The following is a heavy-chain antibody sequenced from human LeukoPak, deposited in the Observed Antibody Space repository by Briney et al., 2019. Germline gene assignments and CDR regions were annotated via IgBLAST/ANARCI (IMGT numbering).Heavy chain of an antibody. V-gene: IGHV3-21*01. CDR1: GFTFSRYS. D-gene: IGHD1-26*01. Sequence: GGSLRLSCAGAGFTFSRYSMNWVRQAPWKGLEWVSSISTSSIYIYYADSVKGRFTISRDNARNSLFLQLDSLRAEDTAVYYCARGSSNSGSYYDYFDYWGQGALVTVSS. J-gene: IGHJ4*02. CDR3: ARGSSNSGSYYDYFDY. CDR2: ISTSSIYI.